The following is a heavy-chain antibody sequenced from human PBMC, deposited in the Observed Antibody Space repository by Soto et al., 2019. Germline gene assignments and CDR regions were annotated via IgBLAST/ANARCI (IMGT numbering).Heavy chain of an antibody. CDR3: ANRTGRYFDY. V-gene: IGHV1-3*01. J-gene: IGHJ4*02. CDR2: INVGNGNT. CDR1: GYTFTNHA. D-gene: IGHD1-1*01. Sequence: ASVKVSCKASGYTFTNHAVHWVRQAPGQGLEWIGWINVGNGNTKYSQTFQGRVTITRDTSANTAYMDLSSLDSEDTAVYYCANRTGRYFDYWGQGSLVTVSS.